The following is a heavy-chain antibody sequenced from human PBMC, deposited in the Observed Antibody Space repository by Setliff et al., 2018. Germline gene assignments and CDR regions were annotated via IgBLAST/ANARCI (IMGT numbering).Heavy chain of an antibody. CDR2: IKQDGSEK. V-gene: IGHV3-7*01. D-gene: IGHD6-13*01. CDR3: ARSYSSSWYGFFQH. J-gene: IGHJ1*01. Sequence: PGGSLRLSCAASGFTFSTYWMSWVRQAPGKGLEWVANIKQDGSEKYYVDSVKGRFTISRDNAKNSLFLQMNSLRVEDTAVYYCARSYSSSWYGFFQHWGQGTLVTVSS. CDR1: GFTFSTYW.